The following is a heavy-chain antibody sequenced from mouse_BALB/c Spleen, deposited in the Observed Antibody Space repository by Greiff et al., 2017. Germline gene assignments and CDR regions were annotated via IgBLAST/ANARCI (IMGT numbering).Heavy chain of an antibody. CDR3: AAYYYGSSYVGFAY. CDR2: IDPANGNT. D-gene: IGHD1-1*01. CDR1: GFNIKDTY. Sequence: EVQLQQSGAELVKPGASVKLSCTASGFNIKDTYMHWVKQRPEQGLEWIGRIDPANGNTKYDPKFQGKATITADTSSNTAYLQLSSLTSEDTAVYYCAAYYYGSSYVGFAYWGQGTLVTVSA. J-gene: IGHJ3*01. V-gene: IGHV14-3*02.